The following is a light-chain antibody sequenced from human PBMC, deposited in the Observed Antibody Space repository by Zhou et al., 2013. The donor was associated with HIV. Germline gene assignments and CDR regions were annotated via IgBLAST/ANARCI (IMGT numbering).Light chain of an antibody. J-gene: IGKJ2*01. CDR2: LGS. Sequence: IVLTQSPLSLPVTPGEPASISCRASQSLLHSNGYNYLDWYLQKPGQSPQLLIYLGSNRDSGVPDRFSGTGSGTDFTLKITRVEAEDLGLYYCMQGTHWPYTFGQGTRLEIK. CDR1: QSLLHSNGYNY. CDR3: MQGTHWPYT. V-gene: IGKV2-28*01.